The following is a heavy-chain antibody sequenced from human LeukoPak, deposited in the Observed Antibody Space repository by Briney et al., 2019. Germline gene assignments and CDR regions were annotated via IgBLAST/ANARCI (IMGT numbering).Heavy chain of an antibody. CDR3: GTIATADTN. D-gene: IGHD6-13*01. V-gene: IGHV4-59*01. Sequence: SETLSLTCTVSGGSISSYYWSWIRQPPGKGLEWIGYIYYSGSTNYNPSLKSRVTMSVDTSKNQFALKLTSVTAADTAVYYCGTIATADTNWGQGTLVTVSS. J-gene: IGHJ4*02. CDR2: IYYSGST. CDR1: GGSISSYY.